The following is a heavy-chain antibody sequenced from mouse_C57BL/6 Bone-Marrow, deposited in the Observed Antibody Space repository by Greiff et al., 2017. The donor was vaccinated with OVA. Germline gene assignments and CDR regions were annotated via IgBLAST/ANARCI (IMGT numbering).Heavy chain of an antibody. Sequence: EVKLMESGGGLVQPGGSLKLSCAASGFTFSDYYMYWVRQTPEKRLEWVAYISNGGGSTYYPDTVKGRFTISRDNAKNTLYLQMSRLKSEDTAMYYCARPLNTVVARYAMDYWGQGTSVTVSS. CDR3: ARPLNTVVARYAMDY. J-gene: IGHJ4*01. D-gene: IGHD1-1*01. V-gene: IGHV5-12*01. CDR2: ISNGGGST. CDR1: GFTFSDYY.